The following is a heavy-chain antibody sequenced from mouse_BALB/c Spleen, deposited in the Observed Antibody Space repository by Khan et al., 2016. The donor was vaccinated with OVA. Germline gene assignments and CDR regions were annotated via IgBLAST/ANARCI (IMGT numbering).Heavy chain of an antibody. D-gene: IGHD2-1*01. J-gene: IGHJ3*01. CDR3: ARSNYGTFAY. CDR2: ISSGGDNT. CDR1: GFTFSSYT. Sequence: EVKLEESGGGLVKPGGSLKLSCAASGFTFSSYTMSWVRQTPEKRLEWVATISSGGDNTYYPDSVKGRFTISRDNAKNNLYLQMSSLRSEDTALYYCARSNYGTFAYWGQGTLVTVSA. V-gene: IGHV5-9*03.